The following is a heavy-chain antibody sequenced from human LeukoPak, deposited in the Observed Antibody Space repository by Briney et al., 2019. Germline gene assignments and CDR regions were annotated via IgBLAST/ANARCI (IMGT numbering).Heavy chain of an antibody. J-gene: IGHJ4*02. Sequence: ASVKVSCKASGYTFSTYDVIWVRQATGQGLEWMGWMNPNSGNTGYAQRFQGRVTMTRDTSISTAYMELSSLRSEDTVVYYCARRLAAAGYLPDYWGQGTLVTVSS. CDR2: MNPNSGNT. CDR3: ARRLAAAGYLPDY. D-gene: IGHD6-13*01. CDR1: GYTFSTYD. V-gene: IGHV1-8*01.